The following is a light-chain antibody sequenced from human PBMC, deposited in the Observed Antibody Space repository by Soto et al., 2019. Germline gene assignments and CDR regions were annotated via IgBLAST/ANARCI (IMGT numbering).Light chain of an antibody. CDR3: TSYSSSSPVL. J-gene: IGLJ2*01. V-gene: IGLV2-14*01. CDR1: SSDVGAYNY. Sequence: HSVLTQPASVSGSLGQSITISCTGTSSDVGAYNYVSWYQQHPDKAPKLLIFEVTNRPSGVSGRFSGSKSGITASLSISGLQPEDEADYYCTSYSSSSPVLFGGGTKLTVL. CDR2: EVT.